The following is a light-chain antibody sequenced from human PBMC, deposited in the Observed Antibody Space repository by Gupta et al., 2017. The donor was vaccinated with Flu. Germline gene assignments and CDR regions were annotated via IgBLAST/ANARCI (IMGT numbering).Light chain of an antibody. CDR1: QSVSSSK. CDR3: QQDGSSPLT. Sequence: IVLTQSPGTLSLSPGERATLSYRASQSVSSSKLAWYQHKPGQAPRLLIYGASSRSIGIPSRFSGSGSGTDFTLTISRLEPEDFAVYYCQQDGSSPLTFGGGTKVEIK. J-gene: IGKJ4*01. V-gene: IGKV3-20*01. CDR2: GAS.